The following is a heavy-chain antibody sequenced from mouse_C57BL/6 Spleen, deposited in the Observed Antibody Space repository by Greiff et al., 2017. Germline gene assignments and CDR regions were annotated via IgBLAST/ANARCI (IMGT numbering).Heavy chain of an antibody. CDR2: INPNNGGT. CDR3: AYCSHPAWFAY. V-gene: IGHV1-22*01. J-gene: IGHJ3*01. D-gene: IGHD1-1*01. Sequence: VQLQQSGPELVKPGASVKMSCKASGYTFTDYKMHWVKQSHGKSLEWIGYINPNNGGTSYNQKFKGKATLTVNKSTSTAYMELHSLTSEDTAVYYCAYCSHPAWFAYWGQGTLVTVSA. CDR1: GYTFTDYK.